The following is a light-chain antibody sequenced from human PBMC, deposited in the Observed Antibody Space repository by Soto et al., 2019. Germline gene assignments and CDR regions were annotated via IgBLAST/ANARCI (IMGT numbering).Light chain of an antibody. CDR2: GAS. Sequence: EIVLTQSPGTLSLSPGERATLSCRASQSVSSSYLAWYQQKPGQAPRLLIYGASSRATGIPDRFSGSGSGTDFTITISRLEPEDFAVYYCHQYDSSPLTFGVGTKVEIK. CDR1: QSVSSSY. CDR3: HQYDSSPLT. J-gene: IGKJ4*01. V-gene: IGKV3-20*01.